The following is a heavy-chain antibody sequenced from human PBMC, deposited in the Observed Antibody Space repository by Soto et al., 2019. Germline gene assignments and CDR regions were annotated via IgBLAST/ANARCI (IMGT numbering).Heavy chain of an antibody. CDR3: AKAGLAVAGTLSFDP. V-gene: IGHV3-23*01. CDR1: GFTFSSYS. CDR2: ISGSGGST. D-gene: IGHD6-19*01. J-gene: IGHJ5*02. Sequence: PGGSLRLSCAASGFTFSSYSMSWVRQAPGKGLEWVSAISGSGGSTYYADSVKGRFTISRDNSKNTLYLQMNSLRAEDTAVYYCAKAGLAVAGTLSFDPWGQGTLVTVSS.